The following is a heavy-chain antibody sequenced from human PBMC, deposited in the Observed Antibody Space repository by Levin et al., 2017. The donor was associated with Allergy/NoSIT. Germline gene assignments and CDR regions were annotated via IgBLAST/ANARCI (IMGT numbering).Heavy chain of an antibody. V-gene: IGHV1-46*01. Sequence: ASVKVSCKASGYTFTNYYMHWVRQAPGQGLEWMGIINPSGGTTSYAQKFQGRVTMTRDTSTSTVYMELSSLRSEDTALYYCARAPQGDSGSFSLHWFDPWGQGTLVTVSS. CDR2: INPSGGTT. J-gene: IGHJ5*02. CDR1: GYTFTNYY. D-gene: IGHD3-10*01. CDR3: ARAPQGDSGSFSLHWFDP.